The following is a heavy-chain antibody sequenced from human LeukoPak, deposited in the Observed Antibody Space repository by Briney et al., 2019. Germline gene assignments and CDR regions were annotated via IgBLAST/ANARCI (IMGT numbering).Heavy chain of an antibody. CDR1: GYTFTSYY. CDR2: INPSGGST. J-gene: IGHJ3*02. CDR3: ARDRGYCSSTSCYGDDAFDI. V-gene: IGHV1-46*01. D-gene: IGHD2-2*01. Sequence: GASVKVSCKASGYTFTSYYMHWVRQAPGQGLEWMAIINPSGGSTRYAQKFQGRVTMTRDTSTSTVYMELSSLRSEDTAVYYCARDRGYCSSTSCYGDDAFDIWGQGTMVTVSS.